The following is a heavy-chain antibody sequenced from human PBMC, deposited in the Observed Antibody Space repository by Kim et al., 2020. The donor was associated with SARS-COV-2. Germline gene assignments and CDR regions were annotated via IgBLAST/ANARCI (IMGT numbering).Heavy chain of an antibody. Sequence: SLKGRFTISRDNSKTTLYLQMNRLRAEDTAVYYCAKSSTTVATRFIDYWGQGTLVTVSS. CDR3: AKSSTTVATRFIDY. V-gene: IGHV3-23*01. J-gene: IGHJ4*02. D-gene: IGHD4-17*01.